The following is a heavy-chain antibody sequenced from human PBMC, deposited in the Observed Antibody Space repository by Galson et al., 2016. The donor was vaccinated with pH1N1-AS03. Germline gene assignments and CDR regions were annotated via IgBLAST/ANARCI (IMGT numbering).Heavy chain of an antibody. CDR3: ARSFLGETDD. J-gene: IGHJ4*02. D-gene: IGHD3-16*01. V-gene: IGHV1-8*01. CDR1: GHTFTTYD. Sequence: SVKVPCKASGHTFTTYDINWVRQAAGQGLEWMGWMTPNNGNTGYAQRFQGRVTMTRNTSISTAYMELSGLQSEDTAVYYCARSFLGETDDWGQGTLVIVSS. CDR2: MTPNNGNT.